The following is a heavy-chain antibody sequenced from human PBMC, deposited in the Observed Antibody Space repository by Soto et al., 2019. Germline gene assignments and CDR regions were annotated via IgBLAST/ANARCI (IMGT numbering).Heavy chain of an antibody. V-gene: IGHV2-5*02. Sequence: SGPTLVNPTQTLTLTCTFSGFSLSTSGVGVGWIRQPPGKALEWLALIYWDDDKRYSPPLKSRLTITKDTSKNQVVLTMTNMDPVDTATYYCAHAGYYYGSGRSYYYYYMDVWGKGTTVTVSS. CDR1: GFSLSTSGVG. CDR2: IYWDDDK. D-gene: IGHD3-10*01. J-gene: IGHJ6*03. CDR3: AHAGYYYGSGRSYYYYYMDV.